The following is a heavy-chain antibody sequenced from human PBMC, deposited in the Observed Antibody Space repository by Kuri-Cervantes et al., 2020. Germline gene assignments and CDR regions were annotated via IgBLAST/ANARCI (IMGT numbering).Heavy chain of an antibody. Sequence: GESLKISCAASGFTFSSYWMRWVRQGPGKGLEWVSFINADGSTYYADSVKGRFTTSRDSSKNTLHLQKNSLRVEDTAMYYCTLGTSGWHAHWGQGTLVTVSS. CDR1: GFTFSSYW. CDR2: INADGST. D-gene: IGHD6-19*01. J-gene: IGHJ4*02. V-gene: IGHV3-53*01. CDR3: TLGTSGWHAH.